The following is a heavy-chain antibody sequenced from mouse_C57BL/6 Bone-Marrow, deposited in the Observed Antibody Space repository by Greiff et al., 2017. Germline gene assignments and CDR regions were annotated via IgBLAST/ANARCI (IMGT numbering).Heavy chain of an antibody. Sequence: QVQLQQSGAELVRPGASVKLSCKASGYTFTDYYINWVKQRPGQGLEWIARIYPGSGNTYYNEKFKGKATLTAEKSSSTAYMQLSSLTSEDSAVYFCATFSGAMDYWGQGTSVTVSS. D-gene: IGHD3-1*01. CDR3: ATFSGAMDY. V-gene: IGHV1-76*01. CDR2: IYPGSGNT. J-gene: IGHJ4*01. CDR1: GYTFTDYY.